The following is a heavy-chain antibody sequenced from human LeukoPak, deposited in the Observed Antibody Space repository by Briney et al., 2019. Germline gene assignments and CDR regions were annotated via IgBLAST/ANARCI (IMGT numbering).Heavy chain of an antibody. CDR1: GFTFSSYA. D-gene: IGHD3-10*01. CDR3: AKGTAVVSGSWFDP. Sequence: GGSLRLSCAASGFTFSSYAMSWVRQAPGKGLEWVSAISGSGGSTYYADSVKGRFTTSRDNSKNTLYLQMNSLRAEDTAVYYCAKGTAVVSGSWFDPWGQGTLVTVSS. V-gene: IGHV3-23*01. J-gene: IGHJ5*02. CDR2: ISGSGGST.